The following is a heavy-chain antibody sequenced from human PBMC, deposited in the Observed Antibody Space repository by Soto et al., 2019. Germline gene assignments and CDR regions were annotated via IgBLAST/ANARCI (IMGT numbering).Heavy chain of an antibody. CDR2: IYYSGST. V-gene: IGHV4-59*01. D-gene: IGHD3-16*01. Sequence: SETLSLTCTVSGGSISSYYRSWIRQPPGKGLEWIGYIYYSGSTNYNPSLKSRVTISVDTSKNQFSLKLSSVTAADTAVYYCARNLVPTSFDYIWGSKRRAAPYYYRDVWGKGTRVTVSS. CDR1: GGSISSYY. CDR3: ARNLVPTSFDYIWGSKRRAAPYYYRDV. J-gene: IGHJ6*03.